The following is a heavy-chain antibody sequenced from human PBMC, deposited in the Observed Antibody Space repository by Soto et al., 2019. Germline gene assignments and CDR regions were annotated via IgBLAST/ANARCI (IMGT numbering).Heavy chain of an antibody. CDR2: ITSSTRTT. D-gene: IGHD3-10*01. Sequence: DEPLVESGGGLVQSGGSLRLSCEASGFTRKSYEVNWVRQAPGKGLEWISYITSSTRTTYYADSVKGRFTISRDNARKSLDLQMNSLRVEDTAIYYRARGNTSIQGDLSHYNGLDGWDQGTRVTVSS. CDR3: ARGNTSIQGDLSHYNGLDG. J-gene: IGHJ6*02. V-gene: IGHV3-48*03. CDR1: GFTRKSYE.